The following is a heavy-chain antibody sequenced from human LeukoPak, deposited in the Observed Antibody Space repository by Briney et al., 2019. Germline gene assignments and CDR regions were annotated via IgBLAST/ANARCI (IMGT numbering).Heavy chain of an antibody. Sequence: PGGSLRLSCAASGFTFSSCWMHWVRQAPGMGLVWVSRIKSDGSSTSYADSVKGRFTISRDNAKNTLYLQMNSLRAEDTAVYYCATQTLGGGYGYWGQGTQVTVSS. CDR3: ATQTLGGGYGY. V-gene: IGHV3-74*01. D-gene: IGHD1-26*01. CDR2: IKSDGSST. J-gene: IGHJ4*02. CDR1: GFTFSSCW.